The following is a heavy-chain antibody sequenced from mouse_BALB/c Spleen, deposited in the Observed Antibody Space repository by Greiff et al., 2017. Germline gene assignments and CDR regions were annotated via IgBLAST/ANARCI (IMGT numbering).Heavy chain of an antibody. Sequence: QVQLQQPGAELVRPGASVKLSCKASGYSFTGYWMHWVKQRPGQGLEWIGMIHPSDSDTRLNQKFKDKATLTVDKSSSTAYMQLSSPTSEDSAVYDCERGGSLYALDYWGQGTSVTVSA. CDR2: IHPSDSDT. J-gene: IGHJ4*01. CDR3: ERGGSLYALDY. CDR1: GYSFTGYW. D-gene: IGHD1-1*02. V-gene: IGHV1-74*01.